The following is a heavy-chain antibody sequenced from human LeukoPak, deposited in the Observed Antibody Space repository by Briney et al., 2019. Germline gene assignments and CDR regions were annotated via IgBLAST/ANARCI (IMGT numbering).Heavy chain of an antibody. D-gene: IGHD5-18*01. CDR1: EFTFSSYA. J-gene: IGHJ4*02. V-gene: IGHV3-30*03. Sequence: GGSLRLSCAASEFTFSSYAMHWVRQAPGKGLEWVAVILHDGSNKQYADSVKGRFTISRDNSKNTLYLQINSLRAEDTAVYYCATLSGDSHGYDYWGLGTLVTVYS. CDR2: ILHDGSNK. CDR3: ATLSGDSHGYDY.